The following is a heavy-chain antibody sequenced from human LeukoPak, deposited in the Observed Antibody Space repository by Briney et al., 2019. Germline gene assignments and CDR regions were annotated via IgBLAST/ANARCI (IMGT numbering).Heavy chain of an antibody. CDR1: GFTFSSYS. J-gene: IGHJ4*02. CDR3: ARGGVNHFFSG. D-gene: IGHD3-3*02. Sequence: PGGSLLLSCAASGFTFSSYSMNWVRPAPGKGLEWVSSISSSSSYIYYADSVKGRFTISRDNAKNSLYLQMNRLRAEDTAVYYFARGGVNHFFSGWGPGTLVTVSS. CDR2: ISSSSSYI. V-gene: IGHV3-21*01.